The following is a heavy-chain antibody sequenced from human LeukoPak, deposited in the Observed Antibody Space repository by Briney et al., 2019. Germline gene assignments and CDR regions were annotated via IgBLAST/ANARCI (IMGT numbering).Heavy chain of an antibody. D-gene: IGHD3-10*01. CDR3: ARSQNYYGSGDY. J-gene: IGHJ4*02. CDR2: INHSGST. CDR1: GGSFSGYY. Sequence: TSETLSPTCAVYGGSFSGYYWSWIRQPPGKGLEWIGEINHSGSTNYNPSLKSRVTISVDTSKNQFSLKLSSVTAADTAVYYCARSQNYYGSGDYWSQGTLVTVSS. V-gene: IGHV4-34*01.